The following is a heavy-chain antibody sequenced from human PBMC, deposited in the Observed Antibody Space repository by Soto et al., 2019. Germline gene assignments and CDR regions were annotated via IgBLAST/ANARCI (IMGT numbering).Heavy chain of an antibody. CDR2: INVYNGNT. Sequence: QVQLVQSGAEVKKPGASMKVSCKASGYTFTNYGISWVRQAPGQGLEWMGWINVYNGNTKYAQKLQGRVTMTTDTSTSTAYMELRSLRSDDTAVQFCARGAAVGLFDYWGQGTLVTVSS. CDR1: GYTFTNYG. V-gene: IGHV1-18*01. CDR3: ARGAAVGLFDY. D-gene: IGHD6-19*01. J-gene: IGHJ4*02.